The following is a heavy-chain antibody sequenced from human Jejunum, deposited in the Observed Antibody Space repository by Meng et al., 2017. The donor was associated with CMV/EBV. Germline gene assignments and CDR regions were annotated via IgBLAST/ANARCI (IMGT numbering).Heavy chain of an antibody. J-gene: IGHJ4*02. Sequence: QVQLQEPGPGLVKPSGTLSLTCTGSGGSINGYYCSWIRQPAGKGLEWIGRIYTSGNTNYNPSLKSRVTMSVDTSKNQFSLKLSSVTAADTAVYYCTRDNLSGSYYFDYWGQGTLVTVSS. V-gene: IGHV4-4*07. D-gene: IGHD1-26*01. CDR3: TRDNLSGSYYFDY. CDR1: GGSINGYY. CDR2: IYTSGNT.